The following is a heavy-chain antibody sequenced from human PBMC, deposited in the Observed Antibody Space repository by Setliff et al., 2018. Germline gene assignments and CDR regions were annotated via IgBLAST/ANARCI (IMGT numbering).Heavy chain of an antibody. CDR2: IYHSGST. CDR1: GYSISSGYY. D-gene: IGHD2-2*01. Sequence: SETLSLTCTVSGYSISSGYYWGWIRQPPGKGLEWIGSIYHSGSTYYNPSLKSRVTISVDTSKNQFSLKLSSVTAADTAVYYCARPMGVVVVPAAKPVGAFDIWGQGTMVTVSS. J-gene: IGHJ3*02. CDR3: ARPMGVVVVPAAKPVGAFDI. V-gene: IGHV4-38-2*02.